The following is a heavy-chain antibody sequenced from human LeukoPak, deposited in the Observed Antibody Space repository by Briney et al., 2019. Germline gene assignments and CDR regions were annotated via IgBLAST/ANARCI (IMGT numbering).Heavy chain of an antibody. CDR2: IWHDGSKT. Sequence: GGSLRLSCAASEFTFKNYGMHWVRQAPGKGLEWVALIWHDGSKTYYADSVKGRFTISRDDSQNTLYLQMNSLRAEDTAVYFCAKDLSYGSNWFDPWGQGALVTVSS. V-gene: IGHV3-33*06. CDR3: AKDLSYGSNWFDP. CDR1: EFTFKNYG. D-gene: IGHD3-10*01. J-gene: IGHJ5*02.